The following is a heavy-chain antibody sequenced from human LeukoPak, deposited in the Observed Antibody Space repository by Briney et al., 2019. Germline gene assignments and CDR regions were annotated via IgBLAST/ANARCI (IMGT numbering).Heavy chain of an antibody. J-gene: IGHJ4*02. CDR3: ARECGEEYSGYDYYFDH. D-gene: IGHD5-12*01. CDR2: TYYRSKWYN. Sequence: SQTLSLTCAISGESVSSNSAAWNWIRQSPSRGLEWLGRTYYRSKWYNDYAVSVKSRLTINPDTYTNQFYVQLNSVPPEDTAVYYCARECGEEYSGYDYYFDHWGQGTLVTVS. V-gene: IGHV6-1*01. CDR1: GESVSSNSAA.